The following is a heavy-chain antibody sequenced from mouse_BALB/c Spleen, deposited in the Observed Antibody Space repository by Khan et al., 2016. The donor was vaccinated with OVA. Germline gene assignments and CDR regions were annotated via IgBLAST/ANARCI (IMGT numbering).Heavy chain of an antibody. Sequence: EVQLQESGPGLVKPSQSLSLTCTVTGYSITSDYAWNWIRQFPGNKLEWMGYISYSGNTKSTPSLTSRISITRNTSKNQLFLQLNFVTIEDKATYCCARIQGGDFDYWGQGTTLTVSS. J-gene: IGHJ2*01. D-gene: IGHD3-2*02. CDR2: ISYSGNT. V-gene: IGHV3-2*02. CDR3: ARIQGGDFDY. CDR1: GYSITSDYA.